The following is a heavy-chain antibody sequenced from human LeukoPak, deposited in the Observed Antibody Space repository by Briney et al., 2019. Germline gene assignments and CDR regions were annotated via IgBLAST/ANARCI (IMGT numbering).Heavy chain of an antibody. D-gene: IGHD2-2*01. J-gene: IGHJ6*04. Sequence: SETLSLTCAVYGGSFSGYYWSWIRQPPGKGLEWIGEINHSGSTNYNPSLKSRVTISVDTSKNQFSLKLRSVTAADTAVYYCARGRSSYQLLSYYYYGMDVWGKGTTVTVSS. CDR3: ARGRSSYQLLSYYYYGMDV. CDR1: GGSFSGYY. V-gene: IGHV4-34*01. CDR2: INHSGST.